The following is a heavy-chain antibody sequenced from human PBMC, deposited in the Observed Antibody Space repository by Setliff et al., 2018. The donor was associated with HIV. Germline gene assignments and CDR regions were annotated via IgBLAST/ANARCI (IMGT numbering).Heavy chain of an antibody. D-gene: IGHD5-12*01. CDR2: IIPIFGTA. Sequence: ASVKVSCKASGGAFSSYAISWVRQAPGQGLEWMGGIIPIFGTANYARKFQGRVTITTDESTSTAYMELSSLRSEDTAVYYCAREYRGCFDYWGQGTLVTVSS. V-gene: IGHV1-69*05. CDR1: GGAFSSYA. J-gene: IGHJ4*02. CDR3: AREYRGCFDY.